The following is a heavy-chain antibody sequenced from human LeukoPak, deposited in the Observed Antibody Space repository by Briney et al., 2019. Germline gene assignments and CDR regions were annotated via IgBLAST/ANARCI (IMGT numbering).Heavy chain of an antibody. CDR2: IHYSGRT. J-gene: IGHJ4*02. CDR1: GGSIRGHY. V-gene: IGHV4-59*11. CDR3: VRENYFDK. Sequence: SETLSLTCTGSGGSIRGHYWGWIRQPPGKGLEWIGYIHYSGRTDYKPSLKSRLTLSVDTSRSRFSLKLRSVSAADTAVYYCVRENYFDKWGQGTLVTVSS.